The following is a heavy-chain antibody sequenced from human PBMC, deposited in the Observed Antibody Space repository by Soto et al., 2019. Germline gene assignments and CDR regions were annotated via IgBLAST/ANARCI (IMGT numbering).Heavy chain of an antibody. CDR3: AKAKDSSSWYPVYFQH. CDR1: GFTFSSYA. J-gene: IGHJ1*01. Sequence: PGGSLKLSCAASGFTFSSYAMSWVRQAPGEGLEWVSALSGSGGSTYYADSVKGRFTISRDNSKNTLYLQMNSLRAEDTAVYYCAKAKDSSSWYPVYFQHWGQGT. D-gene: IGHD6-13*01. CDR2: LSGSGGST. V-gene: IGHV3-23*01.